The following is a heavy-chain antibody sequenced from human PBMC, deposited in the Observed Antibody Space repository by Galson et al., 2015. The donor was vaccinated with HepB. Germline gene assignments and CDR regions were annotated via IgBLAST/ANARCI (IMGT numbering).Heavy chain of an antibody. V-gene: IGHV3-21*01. CDR2: ISSSSSYI. D-gene: IGHD3-22*01. Sequence: SLRLSCAASGFSFSSYAMSWVRQAPGKGLEWVSSISSSSSYIYYADSVKGRFTISRDNAKNSLYLQMNSLRAEDTAVYYCARDRYYDSSGYDNDAFDIWGQGTMVTVSS. CDR1: GFSFSSYA. J-gene: IGHJ3*02. CDR3: ARDRYYDSSGYDNDAFDI.